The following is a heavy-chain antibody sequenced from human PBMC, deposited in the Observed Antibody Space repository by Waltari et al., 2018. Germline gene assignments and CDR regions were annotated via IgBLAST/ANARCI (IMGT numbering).Heavy chain of an antibody. CDR3: AREVDYYYYYYMDV. Sequence: QVQLQESGPGLVTPSETLSLTCTVPGGSISSYYWTWIRQPAGKGLEWIGRIYTSGSTNYNPSLKSRVTMSVDTSKNQFSLKLSSVTAADTAVYYCAREVDYYYYYYMDVWGKGTTVTISS. J-gene: IGHJ6*03. CDR1: GGSISSYY. CDR2: IYTSGST. V-gene: IGHV4-4*07.